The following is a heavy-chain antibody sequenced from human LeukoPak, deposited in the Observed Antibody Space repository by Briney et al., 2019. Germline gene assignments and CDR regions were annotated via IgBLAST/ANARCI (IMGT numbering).Heavy chain of an antibody. CDR1: GGSISSGDYY. D-gene: IGHD5-18*01. V-gene: IGHV4-30-4*01. CDR2: IYYSGST. J-gene: IGHJ4*02. Sequence: SETLSLTCTVSGGSISSGDYYWSWIRQPPGEGLEWIGYIYYSGSTYYNPSLKSRVTISVDTSKNQFSLKLSSVTAADTAVYYCARDPGATTYSYGCFDYWGQGTLVTVSS. CDR3: ARDPGATTYSYGCFDY.